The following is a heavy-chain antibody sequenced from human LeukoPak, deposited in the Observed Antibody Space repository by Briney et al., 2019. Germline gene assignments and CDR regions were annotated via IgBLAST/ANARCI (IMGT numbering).Heavy chain of an antibody. CDR3: ARAGQYRFDY. CDR1: GFTFSSYW. Sequence: SGGPLRLSCAGSGFTFSSYWMHWVRQAPGEGLLWVSRINSDGSTIDYADSVKGRFTISRDNAKNTLYLHLSSLRVDDTAVYYCARAGQYRFDYWGQGTLVTVSS. J-gene: IGHJ4*02. D-gene: IGHD2-2*02. CDR2: INSDGSTI. V-gene: IGHV3-74*01.